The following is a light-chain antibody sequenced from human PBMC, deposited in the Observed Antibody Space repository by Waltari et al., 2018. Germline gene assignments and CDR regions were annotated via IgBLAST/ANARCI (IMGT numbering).Light chain of an antibody. CDR1: SNDVGGYNY. Sequence: QSVLTQPRSVSGSPGQSVTISSTGTSNDVGGYNYVSWYQQHPGKAPKLMIFDVTKRPSGVPDRFAGSKSGNTASLTISGLQSEDESDYYCCSHAGSYTLFGGGTQLTVL. CDR3: CSHAGSYTL. CDR2: DVT. V-gene: IGLV2-11*01. J-gene: IGLJ2*01.